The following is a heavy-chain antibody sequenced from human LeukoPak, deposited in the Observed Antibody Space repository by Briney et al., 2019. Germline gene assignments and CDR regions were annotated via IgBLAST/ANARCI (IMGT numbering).Heavy chain of an antibody. CDR2: ISSSGNTR. Sequence: PGGSLRLSCAASGFTFSDYYMSWIRQAPGKGLEWVAYISSSGNTRYYADSVKGRFTISRDNAKNSLYLQMNSLRAEDTAVYYCARDMDFRINWFDPWGQGTLVTVSS. CDR3: ARDMDFRINWFDP. V-gene: IGHV3-11*04. J-gene: IGHJ5*02. CDR1: GFTFSDYY. D-gene: IGHD2-2*03.